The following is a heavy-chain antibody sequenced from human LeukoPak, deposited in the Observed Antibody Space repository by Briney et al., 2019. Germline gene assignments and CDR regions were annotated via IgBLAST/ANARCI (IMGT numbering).Heavy chain of an antibody. Sequence: PGGSLRLSCAASGFTFSSYAMSWVRQAPGKGLEWVSAISGSGGSTYYADSVKGRFTISRDNSKNTLYLQMNSLRAEDTAVYYCVKDFDYYDSSQYFDYWGQGTLVTVSS. CDR2: ISGSGGST. J-gene: IGHJ4*02. CDR1: GFTFSSYA. D-gene: IGHD3-22*01. CDR3: VKDFDYYDSSQYFDY. V-gene: IGHV3-23*01.